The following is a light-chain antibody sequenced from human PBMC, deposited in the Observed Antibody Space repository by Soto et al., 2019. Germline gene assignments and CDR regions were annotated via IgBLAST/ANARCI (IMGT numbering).Light chain of an antibody. J-gene: IGLJ2*01. CDR2: GNS. CDR1: SSNIGAGYD. V-gene: IGLV1-40*01. Sequence: QYVLTQPPSVSGAPGQRVTISCTGSSSNIGAGYDVHWYQQLPGTAPKLLIYGNSNRPSGVPDRFSGSKSGTSASLAITGLQAEDEAGYFCQSYDSSLGVNVVFGGGTNLTVL. CDR3: QSYDSSLGVNVV.